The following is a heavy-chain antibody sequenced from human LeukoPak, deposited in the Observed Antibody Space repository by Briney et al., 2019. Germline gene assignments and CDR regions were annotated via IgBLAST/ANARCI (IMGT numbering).Heavy chain of an antibody. D-gene: IGHD3-3*01. CDR3: ARGALRITIFGVVIKRGLDY. J-gene: IGHJ4*02. CDR2: INHSGST. V-gene: IGHV4-34*01. CDR1: GGSFSGYY. Sequence: SETLSLTCAVYGGSFSGYYWSWIRQPPGKGLEWIGEINHSGSTNYNPSLKSRVTISVDTSKNQFSLRLSSVTAADTAVYYCARGALRITIFGVVIKRGLDYWGQGTLVTVSS.